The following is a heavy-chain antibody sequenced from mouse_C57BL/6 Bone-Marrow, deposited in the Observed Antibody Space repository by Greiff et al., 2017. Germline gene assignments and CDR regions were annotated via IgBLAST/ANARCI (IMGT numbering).Heavy chain of an antibody. CDR2: IDPETGGT. CDR3: TRWIYDGYYYYAMDY. CDR1: GYTFTDYE. Sequence: QVQLQQSGAELVRPGASVTLSCKASGYTFTDYEMHWVKQTPVHGLEWIGAIDPETGGTAYNQKFKGKAILTADKSSSTAYMELRSRTSEDSAVYYCTRWIYDGYYYYAMDYWGQGTSVTVSS. D-gene: IGHD2-3*01. J-gene: IGHJ4*01. V-gene: IGHV1-15*01.